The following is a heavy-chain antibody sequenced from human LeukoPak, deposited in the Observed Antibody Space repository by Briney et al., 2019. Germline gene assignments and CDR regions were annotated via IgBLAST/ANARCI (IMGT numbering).Heavy chain of an antibody. V-gene: IGHV3-23*01. CDR3: VREGPRGLAFDI. J-gene: IGHJ3*02. CDR2: ISASGGST. D-gene: IGHD3/OR15-3a*01. CDR1: GFTFRSHD. Sequence: GGSLRLSCAASGFTFRSHDMSWVRQAPGKGLGWVSGISASGGSTFYADSVKGRFTISRDNSKNTLYLQMNGLRVEDTAVYYCVREGPRGLAFDIWGQGTMVTVSS.